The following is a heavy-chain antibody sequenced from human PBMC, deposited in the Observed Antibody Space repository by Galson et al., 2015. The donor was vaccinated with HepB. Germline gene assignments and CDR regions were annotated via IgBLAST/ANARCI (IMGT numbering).Heavy chain of an antibody. D-gene: IGHD1-26*01. CDR1: GLTFSNSA. J-gene: IGHJ4*02. CDR3: AKERWLAATQYSSDS. CDR2: VRGSEGST. Sequence: SLRLSCAASGLTFSNSAMSWVRQAPGKGLEWVSAVRGSEGSTYYADFVKGRFTISRDNSKNTLYLQMNSLRAEDTAVYYCAKERWLAATQYSSDSWGQGTLVTVSS. V-gene: IGHV3-23*01.